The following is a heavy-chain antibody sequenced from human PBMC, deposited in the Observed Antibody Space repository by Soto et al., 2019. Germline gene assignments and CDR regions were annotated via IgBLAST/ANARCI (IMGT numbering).Heavy chain of an antibody. D-gene: IGHD3-22*01. J-gene: IGHJ1*01. V-gene: IGHV1-3*01. CDR3: ARSWVDSSAPPVH. Sequence: ASVKVSCKASGYTFTSYVMHWVRQAPGQRLEWMGWINAGNGNTKYSQKFQGRVTITRDTSASTAYMELSSLRSEDTAVYYCARSWVDSSAPPVHWGQGTLVTVSS. CDR1: GYTFTSYV. CDR2: INAGNGNT.